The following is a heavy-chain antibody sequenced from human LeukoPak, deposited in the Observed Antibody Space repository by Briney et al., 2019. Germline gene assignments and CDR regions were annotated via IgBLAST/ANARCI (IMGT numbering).Heavy chain of an antibody. J-gene: IGHJ4*02. CDR3: AREVRGSGSPFDY. V-gene: IGHV1-8*03. CDR2: MNPNSGNT. Sequence: ASVKVSCKASGYTFTSYDINWVRQATGQGLEWMGWMNPNSGNTGYAQKFQGRVTITRNTSISTAYMELSSLRSEDTAVYYCAREVRGSGSPFDYWGQGTLVTVSS. CDR1: GYTFTSYD. D-gene: IGHD3-10*01.